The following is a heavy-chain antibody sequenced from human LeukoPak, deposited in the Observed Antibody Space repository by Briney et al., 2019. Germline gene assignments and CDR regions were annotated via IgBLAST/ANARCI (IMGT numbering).Heavy chain of an antibody. Sequence: PGGSLRLSCAASGFTFSSHSMNWVRQAPGKGLEWVSSISSSSSYIYYADSVKGRFTISRDNAKNSLYLQMNSLRAEDTAVYYCARDLVMGATIYYFDYWGQGTLVTVSS. CDR1: GFTFSSHS. D-gene: IGHD1-26*01. CDR2: ISSSSSYI. V-gene: IGHV3-21*01. J-gene: IGHJ4*02. CDR3: ARDLVMGATIYYFDY.